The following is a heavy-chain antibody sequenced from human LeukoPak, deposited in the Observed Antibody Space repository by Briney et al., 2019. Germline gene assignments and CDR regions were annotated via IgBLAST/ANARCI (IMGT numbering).Heavy chain of an antibody. CDR2: TFYRSKWYE. V-gene: IGHV6-1*01. Sequence: SQTLSLTCVISGDSFSSNTAVWNWIRQSPSRGLEWLGRTFYRSKWYEEYAPSVKGRISISPDTSKNQFSLQLDSVTPEDTAVYYCVRSQYWRFDDWGQGTLVTVSS. CDR3: VRSQYWRFDD. CDR1: GDSFSSNTAV. J-gene: IGHJ4*02. D-gene: IGHD2-8*02.